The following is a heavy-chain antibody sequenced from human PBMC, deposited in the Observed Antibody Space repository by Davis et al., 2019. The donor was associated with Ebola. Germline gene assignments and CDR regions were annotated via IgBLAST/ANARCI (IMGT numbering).Heavy chain of an antibody. CDR3: ASSVATPYYYYGMDV. J-gene: IGHJ6*02. D-gene: IGHD5-12*01. CDR1: GFTFSSYG. CDR2: ISYDGSNK. Sequence: GESLKISCAASGFTFSSYGMHWVRQAPGKGLEGVAVISYDGSNKYYADSVKGRFTISRDNSKNTLYLQMNSLRAEDTAVYYCASSVATPYYYYGMDVWGQGTTVTVSS. V-gene: IGHV3-30*03.